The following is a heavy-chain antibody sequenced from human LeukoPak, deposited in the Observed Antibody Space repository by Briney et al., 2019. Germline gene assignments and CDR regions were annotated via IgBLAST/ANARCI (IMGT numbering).Heavy chain of an antibody. CDR1: GVSISSSEW. J-gene: IGHJ4*02. CDR3: GKTDIYFNPIDY. CDR2: IHRDGRT. Sequence: SETLSLTCAVSGVSISSSEWWIWVRQPPGQGLEWIGEIHRDGRTRYNPSLQTRVTMSIDYSKNQISLEVTSVTAADTAIYYCGKTDIYFNPIDYWGPGSLVTVSS. D-gene: IGHD3-9*01. V-gene: IGHV4-4*02.